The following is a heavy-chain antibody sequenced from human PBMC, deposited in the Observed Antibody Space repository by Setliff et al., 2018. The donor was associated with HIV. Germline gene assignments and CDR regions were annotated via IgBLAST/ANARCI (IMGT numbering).Heavy chain of an antibody. D-gene: IGHD1-20*01. CDR2: INQERTT. V-gene: IGHV4-34*01. CDR1: GGSFSHYY. Sequence: SETLSLTCAVYGGSFSHYYWTWIRQSPGKRLEWIAEINQERTTFYNPSLKSRVIMSLDTSRNEVSLRLNSVTAADTATYFCARVRLSFDNVRCFDLWGQGTLVTVSS. CDR3: ARVRLSFDNVRCFDL. J-gene: IGHJ5*02.